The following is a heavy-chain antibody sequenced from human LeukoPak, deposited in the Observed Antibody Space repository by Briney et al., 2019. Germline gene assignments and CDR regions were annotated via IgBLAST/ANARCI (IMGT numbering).Heavy chain of an antibody. CDR2: ISYDGSNK. D-gene: IGHD3-3*01. CDR1: GFTFSSYG. CDR3: AKGDVLRFLEWLPDY. J-gene: IGHJ4*02. V-gene: IGHV3-30*18. Sequence: PGGSLRLSCVVSGFTFSSYGMHWVRQAPGKGLEWVAVISYDGSNKYYADSVKGRFTISRDNSKNTLYLQMNSLRAEDTAVYYCAKGDVLRFLEWLPDYWGQGTLVTVSS.